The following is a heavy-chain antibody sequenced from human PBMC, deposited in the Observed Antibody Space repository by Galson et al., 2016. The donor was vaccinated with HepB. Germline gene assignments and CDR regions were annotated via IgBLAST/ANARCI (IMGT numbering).Heavy chain of an antibody. V-gene: IGHV3-30*18. CDR3: AKDGGTCRYHDAFDI. D-gene: IGHD2-15*01. CDR1: GFIFSNYG. CDR2: ISFDGRNA. J-gene: IGHJ3*02. Sequence: SLRLSCAASGFIFSNYGMHWVRQAPGKGREGVAVISFDGRNAYDGDSGKGRFTISRDNSKNTLSLQMNSRRAEDTAVYYCAKDGGTCRYHDAFDIWGQGTMVTVSS.